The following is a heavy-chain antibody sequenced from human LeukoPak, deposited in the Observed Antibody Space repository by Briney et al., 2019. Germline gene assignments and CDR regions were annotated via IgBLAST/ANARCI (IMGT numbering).Heavy chain of an antibody. CDR3: ARAPYGDNGYTAEVADY. CDR1: GFTFSNYN. J-gene: IGHJ4*02. Sequence: GGSLRLSCAASGFTFSNYNMNWVRQAPGKGLEWVSSISSSSSYIYYADSVKGRFTISRDNSKNTLYLQMNSLRAEDTAVYYCARAPYGDNGYTAEVADYWGQGTLVTVSS. CDR2: ISSSSSYI. V-gene: IGHV3-21*04. D-gene: IGHD3-16*01.